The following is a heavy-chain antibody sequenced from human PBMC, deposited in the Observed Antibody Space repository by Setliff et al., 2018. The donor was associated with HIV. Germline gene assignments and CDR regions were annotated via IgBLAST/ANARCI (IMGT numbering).Heavy chain of an antibody. CDR1: GYTFTSYD. CDR3: ARDPPSWQWLFDY. V-gene: IGHV1-18*01. CDR2: ISIYNGNV. Sequence: ASVKVSCKASGYTFTSYDINWVRQAPGQGLEWMGRISIYNGNVNTAPKFQGRVTMTTDTSTNTAYLELRSLRSDDTAVYYCARDPPSWQWLFDYRGQGTLVTVSS. D-gene: IGHD6-19*01. J-gene: IGHJ4*02.